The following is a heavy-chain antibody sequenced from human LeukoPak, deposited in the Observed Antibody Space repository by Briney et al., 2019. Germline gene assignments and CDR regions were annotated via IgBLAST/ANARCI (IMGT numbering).Heavy chain of an antibody. D-gene: IGHD5-18*01. J-gene: IGHJ4*02. Sequence: GGSLRLSCAASGFTFVSYWMHWVRQAPGKGLVWVSRINGYGSSTDFADSVKGRFTISRDNAKNTLYLQMNSLRAGDTAVYYCARDAPGNTALDYWGQGTLVTVSS. V-gene: IGHV3-74*01. CDR3: ARDAPGNTALDY. CDR2: INGYGSST. CDR1: GFTFVSYW.